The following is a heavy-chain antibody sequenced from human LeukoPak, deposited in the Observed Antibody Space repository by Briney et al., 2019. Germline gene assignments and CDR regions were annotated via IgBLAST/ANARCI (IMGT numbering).Heavy chain of an antibody. D-gene: IGHD3-3*01. V-gene: IGHV1-18*01. Sequence: ASVKVSCKASGGTFTSYGISWVRQAPGQGLEWMGWISAYNGNTNYAQKLQGRVTMTTDTSTSTAYMELRSLRSDDTAVYYCARVGVTIFKNYYYMDVWGQGTLVTVSS. CDR1: GGTFTSYG. CDR2: ISAYNGNT. J-gene: IGHJ6*03. CDR3: ARVGVTIFKNYYYMDV.